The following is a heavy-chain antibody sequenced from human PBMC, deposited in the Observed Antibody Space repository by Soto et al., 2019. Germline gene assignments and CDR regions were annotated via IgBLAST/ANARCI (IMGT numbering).Heavy chain of an antibody. V-gene: IGHV4-30-2*01. CDR1: GGSISSGGYS. CDR2: IYHSGST. CDR3: ARAGGLGAVAVDY. J-gene: IGHJ4*02. D-gene: IGHD6-19*01. Sequence: PSGTLSRTCGVSGGSISSGGYSWSWIRQPPGKGLEWIGYIYHSGSTYYNPSLKSRVTISVDRSKNQFSLKLSSVTAADMAVYYCARAGGLGAVAVDYWGQGTLVTVSS.